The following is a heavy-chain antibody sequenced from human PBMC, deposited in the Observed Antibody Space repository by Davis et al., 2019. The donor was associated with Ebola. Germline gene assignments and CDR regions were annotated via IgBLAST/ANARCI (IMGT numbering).Heavy chain of an antibody. CDR2: INPYSGGT. Sequence: ASVKVSCKASGYTFTGYYIHCVRQAPGQGLEWMGRINPYSGGTNYAQKFQGRVTMTRDTSISTAYMELSSLRSDDTAVYYCARVRYCGGDCSRHYYYGMDVWGKGTTVTVSS. CDR3: ARVRYCGGDCSRHYYYGMDV. D-gene: IGHD2-21*02. J-gene: IGHJ6*04. CDR1: GYTFTGYY. V-gene: IGHV1-2*06.